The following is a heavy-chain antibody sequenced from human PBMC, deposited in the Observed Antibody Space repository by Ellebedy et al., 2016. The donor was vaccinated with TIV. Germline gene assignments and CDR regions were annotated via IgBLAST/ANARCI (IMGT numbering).Heavy chain of an antibody. J-gene: IGHJ4*02. Sequence: PGGSLRLSCAASGFTFSSYSMNWVRQAPGKGLECVSYISSSSGTIYYADSVKGRFTISRDNAKNSLYLQMNSLRAEDTAVYYCARDPSWNCGGDCYSEMGPYFDYWGQGTLVTVSS. V-gene: IGHV3-48*04. CDR1: GFTFSSYS. CDR2: ISSSSGTI. CDR3: ARDPSWNCGGDCYSEMGPYFDY. D-gene: IGHD2-21*02.